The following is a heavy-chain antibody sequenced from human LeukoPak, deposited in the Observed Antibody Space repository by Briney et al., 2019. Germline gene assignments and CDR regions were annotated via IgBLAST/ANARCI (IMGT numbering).Heavy chain of an antibody. CDR1: GFTFSSYA. CDR2: ISGSGGST. Sequence: GGSLRLSCAASGFTFSSYAMSWVRQAPGKGLEWVSAISGSGGSTYYADSVKGRFTISRDNSKNTLYLQMNSLRAEDTAVYYCAKAEYDYVWGSYRPHEYFDYWGQGTLVTVSS. J-gene: IGHJ4*02. D-gene: IGHD3-16*02. CDR3: AKAEYDYVWGSYRPHEYFDY. V-gene: IGHV3-23*01.